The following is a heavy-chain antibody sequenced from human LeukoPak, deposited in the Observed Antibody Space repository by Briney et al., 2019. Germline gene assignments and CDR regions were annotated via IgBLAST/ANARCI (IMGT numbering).Heavy chain of an antibody. V-gene: IGHV4-34*01. CDR1: GGSFNDYY. J-gene: IGHJ5*02. CDR2: ISHTLRA. CDR3: AGIRRTYGDLVFPLDP. D-gene: IGHD4-17*01. Sequence: PSETLSLTCAVYGGSFNDYYWSWLRQPPGQGLEGFGEISHTLRATYNASLKSRVVISVDTSRRPFSLSLKSFTAAATAVYYCAGIRRTYGDLVFPLDPWGQGTLVTVSS.